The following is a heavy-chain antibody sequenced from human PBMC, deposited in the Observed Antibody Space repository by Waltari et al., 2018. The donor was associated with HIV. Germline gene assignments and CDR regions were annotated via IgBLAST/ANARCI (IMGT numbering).Heavy chain of an antibody. J-gene: IGHJ3*01. CDR2: IKEDGSEK. CDR3: ARVGIVVVPAGTPNDAFDV. CDR1: GFTFSSYW. D-gene: IGHD2-2*01. Sequence: EVQLVESGGGLVQPGGSLGLSCAASGFTFSSYWMKWVRQAPGKGLDGVANIKEDGSEKHYVDSVKGRFTISRDNAENSLFLQMNSLRADDTAVYYCARVGIVVVPAGTPNDAFDVWGQGTMVTVSS. V-gene: IGHV3-7*01.